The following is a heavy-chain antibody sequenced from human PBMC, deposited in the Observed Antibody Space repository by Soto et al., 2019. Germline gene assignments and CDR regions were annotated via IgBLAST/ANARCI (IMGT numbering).Heavy chain of an antibody. D-gene: IGHD6-6*01. V-gene: IGHV3-23*01. J-gene: IGHJ4*02. CDR1: GFTFSTYA. CDR3: AKDGAYSSSSLYYFDY. Sequence: EVQLLESGGGLVQPGGSLRLSCAASGFTFSTYAMNWVRQAPGKGLEWVSAISGSGDSTYYADSVRGRFTISKDSSKNTLCLQMNSLRAEDTAVYYCAKDGAYSSSSLYYFDYWGQGTLVTVSS. CDR2: ISGSGDST.